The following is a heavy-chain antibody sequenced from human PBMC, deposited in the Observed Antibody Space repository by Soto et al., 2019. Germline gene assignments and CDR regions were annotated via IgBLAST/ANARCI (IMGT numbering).Heavy chain of an antibody. J-gene: IGHJ4*02. V-gene: IGHV5-51*01. D-gene: IGHD2-2*01. CDR1: GYSFTAYW. CDR3: ARLPRAAAATYYFDY. CDR2: IYPGDSDA. Sequence: PGESLKISCNGSGYSFTAYWIGLVRQMPGKGLEWMGIIYPGDSDARYSPSFQGQVTISADKSISTAYLHWSSLKASDTAMYYCARLPRAAAATYYFDYWGQGTLVTVSS.